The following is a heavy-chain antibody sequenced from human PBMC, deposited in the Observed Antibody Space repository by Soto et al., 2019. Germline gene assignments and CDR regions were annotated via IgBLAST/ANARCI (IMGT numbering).Heavy chain of an antibody. D-gene: IGHD6-13*01. CDR3: ARDPAAAGTFDY. CDR2: IYHGGSA. J-gene: IGHJ4*02. Sequence: QVQLRESGPGLVKPSGTLFLTCAVSSGSFNSSNWWWWLRQPRGKGLGWIGDIYHGGSANYNPSLRSRVTMSVDKSKNQVFLQLSSVTAADTAVYYCARDPAAAGTFDYWGQGTLVTVSS. CDR1: SGSFNSSNW. V-gene: IGHV4-4*02.